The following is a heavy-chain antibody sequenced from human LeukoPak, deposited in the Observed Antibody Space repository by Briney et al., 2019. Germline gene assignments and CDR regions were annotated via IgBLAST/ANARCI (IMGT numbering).Heavy chain of an antibody. CDR1: GGSFSGYY. CDR3: ARGGIAAAGLTCAFDI. D-gene: IGHD6-13*01. J-gene: IGHJ3*02. V-gene: IGHV4-34*01. CDR2: INHSGST. Sequence: SETLSLTCAVYGGSFSGYYWSWIRQPPGKGLEWIGEINHSGSTNYNPSIKSRVTISVDTSKNQFSLKLSSVTAADTAVYYCARGGIAAAGLTCAFDIWGQGTMVTVSS.